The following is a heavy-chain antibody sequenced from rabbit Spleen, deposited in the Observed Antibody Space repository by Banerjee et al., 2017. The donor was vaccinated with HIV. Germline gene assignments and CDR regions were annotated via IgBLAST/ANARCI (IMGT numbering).Heavy chain of an antibody. V-gene: IGHV1S45*01. CDR3: ARDPVIAGSAYYDL. Sequence: QEQLEESAGGLVQPEGSLTLTCKASGFDFRSDNYMCWVRQTPGKGLEWIGCIYVSSGTTEYASWAKGRFTISKTSSTTVTLQMTSLTVADTATYFCARDPVIAGSAYYDLWGQGTLVTVS. D-gene: IGHD8-1*01. CDR1: GFDFRSDNY. J-gene: IGHJ3*01. CDR2: IYVSSGTT.